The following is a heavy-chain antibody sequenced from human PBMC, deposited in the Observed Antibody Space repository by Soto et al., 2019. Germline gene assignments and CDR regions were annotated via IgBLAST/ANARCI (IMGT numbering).Heavy chain of an antibody. CDR2: IWYDGSNK. CDR1: GFTFSSYG. CDR3: ARDLIAARPLPDY. Sequence: QVQLVESGGGVVQPGRSLRLSCAASGFTFSSYGMHWVRQAPGKGLEWVAVIWYDGSNKYYADSVKGRFTIPRDNSKNTLYLQMNSLRAEDTAVYYCARDLIAARPLPDYWGQGTLVTVSS. J-gene: IGHJ4*02. D-gene: IGHD6-6*01. V-gene: IGHV3-33*01.